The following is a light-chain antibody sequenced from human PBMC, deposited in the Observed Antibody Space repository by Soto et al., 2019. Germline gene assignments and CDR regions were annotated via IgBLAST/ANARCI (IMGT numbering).Light chain of an antibody. CDR2: AAS. CDR3: QQTYSTPIT. V-gene: IGKV1-39*01. Sequence: DIQLTQSPSSLSASVGDRVTITCRASHSISNYLNWYQHSPGKAPTLLIYAASTLQSGVPSRFSGSESGTDFTLTITSLQPEDSATYYCQQTYSTPITFGQGTLLEIK. J-gene: IGKJ5*01. CDR1: HSISNY.